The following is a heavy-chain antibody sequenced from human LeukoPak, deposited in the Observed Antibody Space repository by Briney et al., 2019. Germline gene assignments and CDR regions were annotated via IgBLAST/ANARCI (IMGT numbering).Heavy chain of an antibody. CDR2: ISWNSGSI. V-gene: IGHV3-9*01. CDR1: GFTFDDYA. D-gene: IGHD1-26*01. Sequence: GGSLRLSCAASGFTFDDYAMHWVRHAPGKGLEWVSGISWNSGSIGYADSVKGRFTISRDNAKNSLYLQMNSLRAEDTALYYCAKGGYSGSYYEVSYFDYWGQGTLVTVSS. CDR3: AKGGYSGSYYEVSYFDY. J-gene: IGHJ4*02.